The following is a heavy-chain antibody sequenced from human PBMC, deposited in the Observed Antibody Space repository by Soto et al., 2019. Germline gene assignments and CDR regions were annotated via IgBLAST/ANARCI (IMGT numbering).Heavy chain of an antibody. D-gene: IGHD6-19*01. CDR2: ISSSGSTI. J-gene: IGHJ4*02. V-gene: IGHV3-11*01. CDR3: ARLGGSSGWYPAFFDY. CDR1: GFTFSDYY. Sequence: GGSLRLSCAASGFTFSDYYMSWIRQAPGKGLEWVSYISSSGSTIYYADSVKGRFTISRDNAKNSLYLQWSSLKASDTAMYYCARLGGSSGWYPAFFDYWGQGTLVTVSS.